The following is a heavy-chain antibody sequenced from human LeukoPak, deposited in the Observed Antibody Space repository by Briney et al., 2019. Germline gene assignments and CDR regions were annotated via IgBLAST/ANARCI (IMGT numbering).Heavy chain of an antibody. J-gene: IGHJ3*02. V-gene: IGHV3-9*03. CDR2: ISWNSGSI. Sequence: GGSLRLSCAASGFTFDDYAMHWVRQAPGKGLEWVSGISWNSGSIGYADSVKGRFTISRDNAKNSLYLQMNSLRAEDMALYYCAKATVGYYGSGSYLSLYAFDIWGQGTMVTVPS. CDR3: AKATVGYYGSGSYLSLYAFDI. D-gene: IGHD3-10*01. CDR1: GFTFDDYA.